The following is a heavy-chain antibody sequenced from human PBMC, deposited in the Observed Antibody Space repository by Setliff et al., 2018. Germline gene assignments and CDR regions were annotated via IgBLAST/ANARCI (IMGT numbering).Heavy chain of an antibody. CDR3: AKDRWGYADP. CDR2: IHYGGGHI. J-gene: IGHJ5*02. D-gene: IGHD2-2*01. Sequence: PGGSLRLSCATSGFTFSTSAMHWLRQSPDNRLEWRAYIHYGGGHIQYADSVKGRFTVSRDNAMDTLFLQMNGLTTDDTAKYFCAKDRWGYADPWGQGTLVTVSS. V-gene: IGHV3-30*02. CDR1: GFTFSTSA.